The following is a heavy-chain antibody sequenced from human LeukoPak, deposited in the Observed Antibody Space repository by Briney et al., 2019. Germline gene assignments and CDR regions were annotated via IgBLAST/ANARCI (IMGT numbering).Heavy chain of an antibody. J-gene: IGHJ4*02. CDR3: ARAKHDYGSASPLDY. CDR1: GFTFSSYS. CDR2: ISSSSTI. V-gene: IGHV3-48*02. Sequence: GGSLRLSCAASGFTFSSYSMNWVRQAPGKGLEWVSYISSSSTIYYSDSVNGRFTISTYNAKNSLYLQMNSLRDYDTAVYYCARAKHDYGSASPLDYWGQGTLVTVSS. D-gene: IGHD3-10*01.